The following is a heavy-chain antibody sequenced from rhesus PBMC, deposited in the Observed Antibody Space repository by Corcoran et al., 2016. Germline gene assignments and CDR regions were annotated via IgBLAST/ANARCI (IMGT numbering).Heavy chain of an antibody. CDR3: ARDDYGNSDY. Sequence: QLQLQESGPGLVKPSETLSVTCAVSGGSISSSYWSWIRQAPGKGLEWIGYIYGSGSSTNYNPSLESRVTRSVDTSKNQLSLKLSSVTTADTAVYYCARDDYGNSDYWGQGVLVTVSS. V-gene: IGHV4-169*02. D-gene: IGHD4-35*01. CDR2: IYGSGSST. CDR1: GGSISSSY. J-gene: IGHJ4*01.